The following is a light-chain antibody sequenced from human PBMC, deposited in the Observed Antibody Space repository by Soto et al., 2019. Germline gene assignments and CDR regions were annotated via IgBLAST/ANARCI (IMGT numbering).Light chain of an antibody. CDR2: DVS. CDR1: QNISSY. V-gene: IGKV3-11*01. Sequence: IVLTQSPATLSLSPGKRATLSCRASQNISSYLIWYQQKPGQAPRLLIYDVSNRATGIPARFSGSGSGTDFTLTIDRLESEDFAVYFCQQYGDLPWTFGQGTKVDIK. CDR3: QQYGDLPWT. J-gene: IGKJ1*01.